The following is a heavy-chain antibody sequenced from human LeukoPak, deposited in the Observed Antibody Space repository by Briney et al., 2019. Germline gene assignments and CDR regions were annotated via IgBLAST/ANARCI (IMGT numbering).Heavy chain of an antibody. Sequence: PGGSLRLSCAASGFTFSSYGMHWVRQAPGKGLEWVAVIWYDGSNKYYADSVKGRFTISRDNSKNTLYLQMNSLRAEDTAVYYCAKDYGSESSYYYMDVWGKGTTVTVSS. V-gene: IGHV3-33*06. CDR1: GFTFSSYG. CDR3: AKDYGSESSYYYMDV. J-gene: IGHJ6*03. D-gene: IGHD3-10*01. CDR2: IWYDGSNK.